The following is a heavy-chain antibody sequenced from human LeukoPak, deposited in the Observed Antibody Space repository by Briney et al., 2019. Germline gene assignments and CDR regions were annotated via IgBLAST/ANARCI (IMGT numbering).Heavy chain of an antibody. V-gene: IGHV3-23*01. CDR1: GFTFSVAG. CDR2: IIGNGGST. CDR3: AKRTCSGSTCYPLDS. D-gene: IGHD2-15*01. Sequence: GGSLRLSCAASGFTFSVAGMHWVRQAPGKGLEWVSAIIGNGGSTYYTDSVQRRFTISRDNSKNTLYLQMNSLRAEDTGVYYCAKRTCSGSTCYPLDSWSQGTLVTVSS. J-gene: IGHJ4*02.